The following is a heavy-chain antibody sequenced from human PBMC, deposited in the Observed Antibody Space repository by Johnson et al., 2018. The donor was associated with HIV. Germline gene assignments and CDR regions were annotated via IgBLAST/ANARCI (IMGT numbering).Heavy chain of an antibody. D-gene: IGHD1-14*01. CDR3: ASALLYKPDDAFDI. CDR1: GFTFSSYW. V-gene: IGHV3-7*05. Sequence: VQLVESGGGLVQPGGSLRLSCAASGFTFSSYWMSWVRKAPGKGLEWVANIKQDGSEKYYVDSVKGRFTISRDNAKNSLYLQMNSLRAEDTAVYYCASALLYKPDDAFDIWGQGTMVTVSS. J-gene: IGHJ3*02. CDR2: IKQDGSEK.